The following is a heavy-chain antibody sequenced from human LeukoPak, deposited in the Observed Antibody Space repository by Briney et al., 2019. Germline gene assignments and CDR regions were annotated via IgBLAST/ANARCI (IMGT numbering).Heavy chain of an antibody. CDR3: ARGYYYDSSGYPN. D-gene: IGHD3-22*01. J-gene: IGHJ4*02. CDR2: IYHSGST. CDR1: GGSISSGGYY. V-gene: IGHV4-30-2*01. Sequence: SQTLSLTCTVSGGSISSGGYYWSWIRQPPGKGLEWIGYIYHSGSTYYNPSLKSRVTISVDRSKNQFSLKLSSVTAADTAVYYCARGYYYDSSGYPNWGQGTLVTVSS.